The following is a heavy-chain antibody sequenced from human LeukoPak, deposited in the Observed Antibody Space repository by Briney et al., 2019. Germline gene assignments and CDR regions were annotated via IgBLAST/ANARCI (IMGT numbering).Heavy chain of an antibody. Sequence: AASVKVSCKASGYTFTDYALHWVRQAPGQSLEWMGWITTGRGETRYSQDFQRRLTLTRDKSANTVYMDLSDLTSEDTALYYCARGGQQWRGGNYFDSWGQGTLLAVSS. CDR1: GYTFTDYA. CDR2: ITTGRGET. J-gene: IGHJ4*02. CDR3: ARGGQQWRGGNYFDS. V-gene: IGHV1-3*03. D-gene: IGHD6-19*01.